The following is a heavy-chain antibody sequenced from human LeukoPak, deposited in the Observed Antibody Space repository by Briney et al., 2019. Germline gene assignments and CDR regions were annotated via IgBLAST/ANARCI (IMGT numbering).Heavy chain of an antibody. D-gene: IGHD3-3*01. J-gene: IGHJ4*02. V-gene: IGHV3-33*06. CDR1: GFTFSSYG. CDR3: AKDLERGLFDY. CDR2: IWYDGSNK. Sequence: GSLRLSCAASGFTFSSYGMHWVRQAPGKGLEWVAVIWYDGSNKYYADSVKGRFTISRDNSKNTLYLQMNSLRAEDTAVYYCAKDLERGLFDYWGQGTLVTVSS.